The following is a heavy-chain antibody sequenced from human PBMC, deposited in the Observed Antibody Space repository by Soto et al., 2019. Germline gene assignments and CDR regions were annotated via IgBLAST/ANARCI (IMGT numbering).Heavy chain of an antibody. Sequence: GASVKVSCKASGYTFTNSGNSWVRQAPGQGLEWMGWISAYNGNTKYSQKFQGRVTITTDTSASTAYMELSSLRSEDTAVYYCARAVAVAADFDYWGQGTLVTVS. J-gene: IGHJ4*02. CDR3: ARAVAVAADFDY. D-gene: IGHD6-19*01. CDR2: ISAYNGNT. V-gene: IGHV1-18*01. CDR1: GYTFTNSG.